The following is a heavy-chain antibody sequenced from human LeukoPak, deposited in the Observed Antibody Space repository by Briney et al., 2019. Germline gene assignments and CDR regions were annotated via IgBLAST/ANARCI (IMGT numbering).Heavy chain of an antibody. V-gene: IGHV4-4*07. CDR1: GGSISSYY. CDR2: IYSSGST. J-gene: IGHJ4*02. Sequence: SETLSLTCTVSGGSISSYYWSWVRQPAGKGLEWIGRIYSSGSTNYNPSLKSRVTMSVDTSKNQFSLKLSSVTAADTAVYYCARLKLSSSWYYFDYWGQGTLVTVSS. D-gene: IGHD6-13*01. CDR3: ARLKLSSSWYYFDY.